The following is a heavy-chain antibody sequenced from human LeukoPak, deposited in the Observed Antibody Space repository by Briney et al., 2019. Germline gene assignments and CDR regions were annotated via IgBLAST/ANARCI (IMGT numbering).Heavy chain of an antibody. CDR3: ARSTFLATYGSGGLRGFDP. D-gene: IGHD3-10*01. CDR1: GGTFSSYA. V-gene: IGHV1-69*05. J-gene: IGHJ5*02. Sequence: SVKVSCKASGGTFSSYAISWVRQAPGQGLEWMGGIIPIFGTANYAQKFQGRVTITTDESTSTAYMELSSLRSEDTAVYYCARSTFLATYGSGGLRGFDPWGQGTLVTVSS. CDR2: IIPIFGTA.